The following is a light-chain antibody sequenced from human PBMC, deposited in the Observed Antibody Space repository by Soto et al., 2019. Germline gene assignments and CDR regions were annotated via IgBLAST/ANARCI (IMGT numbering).Light chain of an antibody. CDR2: EAS. CDR3: CSYAGSYTLYV. CDR1: STDFVSYNR. Sequence: QSVLTQPPSVSGSPGQSVTISCTGTSTDFVSYNRVSWYQQPPGTAPKLIIYEASNRPSGVPDRFSGSKSGNTASLTISGLQAADEADYYCCSYAGSYTLYVFGTGTKAPS. J-gene: IGLJ1*01. V-gene: IGLV2-18*02.